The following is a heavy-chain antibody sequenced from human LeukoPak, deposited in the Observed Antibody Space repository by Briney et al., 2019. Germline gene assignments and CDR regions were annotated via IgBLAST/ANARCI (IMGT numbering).Heavy chain of an antibody. CDR1: GFTFSDYY. D-gene: IGHD2-2*01. CDR3: TRADCSSSSCYELDY. V-gene: IGHV3-11*04. J-gene: IGHJ4*02. Sequence: GGSLRLSCAGSGFTFSDYYMSWIRQAPGKGLEWVSYISSSGRTIYYADSVKGRFTISRDNAKNSLYLQMNSLRAEDTAVYYCTRADCSSSSCYELDYWGQGTLVTVSS. CDR2: ISSSGRTI.